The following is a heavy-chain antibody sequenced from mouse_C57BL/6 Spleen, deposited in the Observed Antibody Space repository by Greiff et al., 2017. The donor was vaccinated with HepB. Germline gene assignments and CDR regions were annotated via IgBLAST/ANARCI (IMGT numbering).Heavy chain of an antibody. Sequence: EVKLVESGGGLVQPGGSLKLSCAASGFTFSDYYMYWVRQTPEKRLEWVAYISNGGGSTYYPDTVKGRFTISRDNAKNTLYLQMSRLKSEDTAIYYCARQGGSSYRAMDYWGRGTSVTVSS. D-gene: IGHD1-1*01. CDR1: GFTFSDYY. CDR2: ISNGGGST. CDR3: ARQGGSSYRAMDY. V-gene: IGHV5-12*01. J-gene: IGHJ4*01.